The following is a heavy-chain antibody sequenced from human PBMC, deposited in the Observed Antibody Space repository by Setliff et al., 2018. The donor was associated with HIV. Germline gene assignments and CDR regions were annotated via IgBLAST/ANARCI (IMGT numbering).Heavy chain of an antibody. D-gene: IGHD3-16*01. V-gene: IGHV3-21*01. CDR1: GFTFSSYS. CDR2: ISSSSSYI. CDR3: AREDLGGGFDY. J-gene: IGHJ4*02. Sequence: GGSLSLSFAASGFTFSSYSMNCVRQAPGKGLEWVSSISSSSSYIYYADSVKGGYTISRDNAKNSLYLQINSQRAEDTAVYYCAREDLGGGFDYWGQGTLVTVSS.